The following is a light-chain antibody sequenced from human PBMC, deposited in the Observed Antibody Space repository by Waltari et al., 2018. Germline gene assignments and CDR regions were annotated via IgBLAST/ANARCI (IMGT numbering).Light chain of an antibody. J-gene: IGKJ1*01. Sequence: DIVMTQSPDSLAVSLGERVTISCKSSQSLLFGSNNNNYLAWYQQKPGQPPKLLIYWASTRDSGVPDRFSGSGSQRDFSLTISSLQAEDVAVYYCQQYFSSPTFGQGTRVEMK. CDR1: QSLLFGSNNNNY. V-gene: IGKV4-1*01. CDR2: WAS. CDR3: QQYFSSPT.